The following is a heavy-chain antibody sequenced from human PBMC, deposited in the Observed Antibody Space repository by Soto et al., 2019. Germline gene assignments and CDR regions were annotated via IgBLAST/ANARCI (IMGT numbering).Heavy chain of an antibody. CDR3: AREGFGDFV. Sequence: EVQLVESGGGLVKPGGSLRLSCVGSGLTLSDAWMNWVRQIPGKGPEWVGRIKTKSDGAVTDYAALAKGRFAISRDDSENTVYLRMNSLKVVDTAVYYCAREGFGDFVWGHGNVVPVSS. CDR1: GLTLSDAW. V-gene: IGHV3-15*05. D-gene: IGHD3-10*01. CDR2: IKTKSDGAVT. J-gene: IGHJ4*01.